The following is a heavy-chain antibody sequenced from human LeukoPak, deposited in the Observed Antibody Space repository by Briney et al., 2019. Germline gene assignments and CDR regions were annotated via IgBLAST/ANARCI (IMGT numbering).Heavy chain of an antibody. V-gene: IGHV1-2*02. J-gene: IGHJ6*02. Sequence: ASVKVSCKTSGYTFNVNYIHWVRRAPGQGLEWMGWINPHSGGTKNAVKFQGGVTMTRDTSISTAYMELSSLTSDDTAVYYCARSGSSGSPHYHGMDVWGQGTTVTVSS. CDR3: ARSGSSGSPHYHGMDV. CDR2: INPHSGGT. D-gene: IGHD3-10*01. CDR1: GYTFNVNY.